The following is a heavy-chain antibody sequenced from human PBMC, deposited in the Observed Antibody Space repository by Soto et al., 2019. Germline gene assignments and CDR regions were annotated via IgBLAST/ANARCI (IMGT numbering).Heavy chain of an antibody. CDR3: ARGGATVTDAFDI. J-gene: IGHJ3*02. D-gene: IGHD4-17*01. CDR1: GGSVSSGSYY. CDR2: IYHSGST. V-gene: IGHV4-61*01. Sequence: SETLSLTCTVSGGSVSSGSYYWSWIRQPPGKGLEWIGYIYHSGSTYYNPSLKSRVTISVDRSKNQFSLKLSSVTAADTAVYYCARGGATVTDAFDIWGQGTMVTV.